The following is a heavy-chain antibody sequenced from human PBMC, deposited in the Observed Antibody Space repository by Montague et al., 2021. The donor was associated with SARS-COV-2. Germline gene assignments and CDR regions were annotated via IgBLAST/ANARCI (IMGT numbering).Heavy chain of an antibody. V-gene: IGHV4-4*02. Sequence: SETLSLTCAVSGGSINTNNWWTWVRQPPGEGLEWIRQIFHSGITNYNPSLESRVTISVDKSKNQFSLRLSSVTAADTAVYYCARGRLVGDSSSWYYFDYWGQGTLVAVSS. J-gene: IGHJ4*02. CDR2: IFHSGIT. CDR1: GGSINTNNW. D-gene: IGHD6-13*01. CDR3: ARGRLVGDSSSWYYFDY.